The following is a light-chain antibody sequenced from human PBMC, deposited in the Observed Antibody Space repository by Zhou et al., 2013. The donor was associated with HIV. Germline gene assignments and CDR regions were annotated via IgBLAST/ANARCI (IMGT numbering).Light chain of an antibody. CDR2: GAS. J-gene: IGKJ3*01. CDR3: QQYGSSPAFT. CDR1: QSVSSSY. Sequence: EIVLTQSPGTLSLSPGERATLSCRASQSVSSSYLAWYQQKPGQAPRLLIYGASSRATGIPDRFNGSGSGTDFTLTINRLEPEDFAVYYCQQYGSSPAFTFG. V-gene: IGKV3-20*01.